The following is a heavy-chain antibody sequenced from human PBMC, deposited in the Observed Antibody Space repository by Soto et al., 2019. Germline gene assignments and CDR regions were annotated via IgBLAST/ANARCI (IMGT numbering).Heavy chain of an antibody. CDR1: GGSISSSSYY. V-gene: IGHV4-39*01. D-gene: IGHD3-3*01. CDR2: IYYSGST. Sequence: SETLSLTCTVSGGSISSSSYYWGWIRQPPGKGLEWIGSIYYSGSTYYNPSLKSRVTISVDTSKNQFSLKLSSVTAADTAVYYCARQGDDFWSGYYLAGYWFDPWGQGTLVTVSS. CDR3: ARQGDDFWSGYYLAGYWFDP. J-gene: IGHJ5*02.